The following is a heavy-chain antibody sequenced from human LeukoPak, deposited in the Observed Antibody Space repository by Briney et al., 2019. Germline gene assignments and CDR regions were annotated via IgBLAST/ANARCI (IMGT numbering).Heavy chain of an antibody. D-gene: IGHD6-13*01. CDR3: ARQGIAAAGFDY. CDR2: IYYSGST. CDR1: GGSISSSSYY. J-gene: IGHJ4*02. Sequence: SETLSLTCTVSGGSISSSSYYWGWIRQPPGKGLEWIGSIYYSGSTYYNPSLKSRVTISVDTSKNQFSLKLSSVTAADTAVYYCARQGIAAAGFDYWGQGTLVTVSS. V-gene: IGHV4-39*01.